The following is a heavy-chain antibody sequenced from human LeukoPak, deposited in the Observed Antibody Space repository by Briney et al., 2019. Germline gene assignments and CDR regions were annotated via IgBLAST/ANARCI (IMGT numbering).Heavy chain of an antibody. V-gene: IGHV3-23*01. Sequence: GGSLRLTCAASEFTFSSYGISWVHQAPGNGLDWVSGISGNSGTTSYADSVKGRFTISRDNSKNTLYLQMNSLRAEDTAVYYCAELGITMIGGVWGKGTTVTISS. J-gene: IGHJ6*04. CDR3: AELGITMIGGV. CDR1: EFTFSSYG. D-gene: IGHD3-10*02. CDR2: ISGNSGTT.